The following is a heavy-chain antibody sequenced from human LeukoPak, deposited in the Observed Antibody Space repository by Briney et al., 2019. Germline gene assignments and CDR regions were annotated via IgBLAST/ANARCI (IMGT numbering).Heavy chain of an antibody. CDR3: ARDEGITMVRGVIISGLGFDY. Sequence: ASVKVSCKASGYTFTSYDINWVRQATGQGLEWMGWMNPNSGNTGYAQKFQGRVTMTRNTSISTAYMELSSLRSDDTAVYYCARDEGITMVRGVIISGLGFDYWGQGTLVTVSS. J-gene: IGHJ4*02. D-gene: IGHD3-10*01. CDR2: MNPNSGNT. V-gene: IGHV1-8*01. CDR1: GYTFTSYD.